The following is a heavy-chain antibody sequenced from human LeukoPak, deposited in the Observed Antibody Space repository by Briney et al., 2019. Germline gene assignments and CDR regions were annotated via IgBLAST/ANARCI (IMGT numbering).Heavy chain of an antibody. J-gene: IGHJ4*02. D-gene: IGHD3-10*01. CDR3: AAVRRYWAGSGSRDDY. V-gene: IGHV4-59*01. Sequence: TSETLSLTCTVSGGSISSYYWSWIRQPPGKGLEWIGYIYYSGSTNYNPSLKSRVTISVDTSKNQFSLKLSSVTAADTAVYYCAAVRRYWAGSGSRDDYWGEATLVTVSS. CDR1: GGSISSYY. CDR2: IYYSGST.